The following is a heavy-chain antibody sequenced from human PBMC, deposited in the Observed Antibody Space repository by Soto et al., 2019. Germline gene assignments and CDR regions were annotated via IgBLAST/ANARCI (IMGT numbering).Heavy chain of an antibody. V-gene: IGHV4-34*01. D-gene: IGHD2-8*02. Sequence: SETLSLTCAVYGGSFSGYYWSWIRQPPGKGLEWIGEINHSGSTNYNPSLKSRVTISVDTSKNQFSLKLSSVTAADTAVYYCARDRVEITGTYDHWGQGTLVTVSS. J-gene: IGHJ4*02. CDR1: GGSFSGYY. CDR2: INHSGST. CDR3: ARDRVEITGTYDH.